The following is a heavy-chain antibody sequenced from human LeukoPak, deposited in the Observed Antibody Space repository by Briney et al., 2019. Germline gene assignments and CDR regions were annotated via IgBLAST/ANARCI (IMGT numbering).Heavy chain of an antibody. CDR2: ISSSSSTI. D-gene: IGHD3-22*01. CDR3: AREKSGQPTLGYYDGSGYYRFDY. V-gene: IGHV3-48*02. CDR1: GFTFSTYS. Sequence: GGSLRLSCAASGFTFSTYSMNWVRQAPGKGLEWVSYISSSSSTIYYADSVKGRFTISRDNAKNSLYLQMNRLRDEGTAVYYCAREKSGQPTLGYYDGSGYYRFDYWGQGTLVTVSS. J-gene: IGHJ4*02.